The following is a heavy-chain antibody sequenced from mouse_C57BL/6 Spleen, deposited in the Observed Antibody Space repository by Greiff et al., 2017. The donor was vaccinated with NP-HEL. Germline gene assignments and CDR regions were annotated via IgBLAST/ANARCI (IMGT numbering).Heavy chain of an antibody. J-gene: IGHJ1*03. Sequence: VQLQQSGAELVRPGSSVKLSCKASGYTFTSYWMDWVKQRPGQGLEWIGNIYPSDSETHYNQKFKDKATLTVDKSSSTAYMQLSSLTSEDSAVYYCAKGQVGWYFDVWGTGTTVTVSS. CDR1: GYTFTSYW. CDR2: IYPSDSET. CDR3: AKGQVGWYFDV. D-gene: IGHD1-1*02. V-gene: IGHV1-61*01.